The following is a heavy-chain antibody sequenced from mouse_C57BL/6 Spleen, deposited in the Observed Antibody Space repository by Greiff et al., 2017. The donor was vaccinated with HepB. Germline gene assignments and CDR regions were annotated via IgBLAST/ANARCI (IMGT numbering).Heavy chain of an antibody. CDR1: GFTFSNYW. CDR3: TADLLWSSTRYFDV. J-gene: IGHJ1*03. CDR2: IRLKSDNYAT. D-gene: IGHD2-1*01. Sequence: VQLKESGGGLVQPGGSMKLSCVASGFTFSNYWMNWVRQSPEKGLEWVAQIRLKSDNYATHYAESVKGRFTISRDDSKSSVYLQMNNLRAEDTGIYYCTADLLWSSTRYFDVWGTGTTVTVSS. V-gene: IGHV6-3*01.